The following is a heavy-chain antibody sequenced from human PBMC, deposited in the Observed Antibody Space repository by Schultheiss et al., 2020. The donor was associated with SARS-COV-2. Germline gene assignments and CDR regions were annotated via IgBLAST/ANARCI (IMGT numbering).Heavy chain of an antibody. V-gene: IGHV3-13*04. CDR3: ARNNWFDP. CDR1: GFTFSSYD. J-gene: IGHJ5*02. Sequence: GGSLRLSCAASGFTFSSYDMHWVRQATGKGLEWVSAIGTAGDTYYPGSVKGRFTISRHNSKNTLYLQMNSLRAEDTAVYYCARNNWFDPWGQGTLVTVSS. CDR2: IGTAGDT.